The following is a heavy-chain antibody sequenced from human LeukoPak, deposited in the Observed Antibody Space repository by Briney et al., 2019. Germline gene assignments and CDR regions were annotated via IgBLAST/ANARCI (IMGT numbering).Heavy chain of an antibody. V-gene: IGHV1-2*02. Sequence: ASVKVSCKTSGYTFTAYYIHSVRQAPGQGLEWMGWIKPSSVDTKYAQNFQGRVNMTRDTSISTAYMELSRLTSDDTAVYFCARDADNGYEYHDYFDPWGQGTLVTVSS. D-gene: IGHD5-12*01. CDR1: GYTFTAYY. CDR2: IKPSSVDT. J-gene: IGHJ5*02. CDR3: ARDADNGYEYHDYFDP.